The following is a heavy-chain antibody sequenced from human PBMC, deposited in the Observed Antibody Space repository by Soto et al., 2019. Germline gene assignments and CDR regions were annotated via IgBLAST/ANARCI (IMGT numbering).Heavy chain of an antibody. CDR1: GGSFSGYY. V-gene: IGHV4-34*01. D-gene: IGHD3-10*01. CDR2: INHSGST. J-gene: IGHJ6*03. Sequence: QVQLQQWGAGLLKPSETLSLTCAVYGGSFSGYYWSWIRQPPGKGLEWIGEINHSGSTNYNPSLKSRVTISVDTSKNQFSLKLSSVTAADTAVYYCARGRTRITMVRGAERGDYYMDVWGKGTTVTVSS. CDR3: ARGRTRITMVRGAERGDYYMDV.